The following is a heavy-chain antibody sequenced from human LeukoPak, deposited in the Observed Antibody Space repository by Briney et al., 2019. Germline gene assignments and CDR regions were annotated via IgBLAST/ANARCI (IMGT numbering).Heavy chain of an antibody. V-gene: IGHV3-9*01. CDR2: ISWNSDNI. CDR3: AKDIKAVAGGVDY. CDR1: GFTFDDYA. D-gene: IGHD6-19*01. J-gene: IGHJ4*02. Sequence: PGRSLRLSCAASGFTFDDYAMHWVRQAPGKGLEWVSGISWNSDNIVYADSVRGRFTISRDNAKNSLYLQMKGLRAEDTALYYCAKDIKAVAGGVDYWGQGTLVTVSS.